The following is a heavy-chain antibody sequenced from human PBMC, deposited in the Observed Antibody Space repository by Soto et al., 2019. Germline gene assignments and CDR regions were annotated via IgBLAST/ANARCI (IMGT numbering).Heavy chain of an antibody. CDR1: GFTFSSCG. CDR2: ISYDGTDK. J-gene: IGHJ4*02. Sequence: QVQLVESGGGVVQPGRSLRLSCAASGFTFSSCGMHWVRQAPGKGLEWVALISYDGTDKYYADSVKGRFTISRDNSKNTLHLQMDSLRAEDTAVYYCAKDVWDFWSGYVFDYWGQGTLFTVSS. CDR3: AKDVWDFWSGYVFDY. V-gene: IGHV3-30*18. D-gene: IGHD3-3*01.